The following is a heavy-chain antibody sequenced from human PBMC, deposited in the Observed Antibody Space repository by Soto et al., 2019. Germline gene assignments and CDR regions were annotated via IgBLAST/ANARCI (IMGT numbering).Heavy chain of an antibody. CDR1: GFTFSSYA. J-gene: IGHJ4*02. V-gene: IGHV3-23*01. Sequence: GGSLRLSCAASGFTFSSYAMSWVRQAPGKGLEWVSAISGSGGSTYYADSVKGRFTISGDNSKDTLYLQMDSLRPDDTAVYYCARPPFDSSGYYPNWGQGTLVTVSS. D-gene: IGHD3-22*01. CDR2: ISGSGGST. CDR3: ARPPFDSSGYYPN.